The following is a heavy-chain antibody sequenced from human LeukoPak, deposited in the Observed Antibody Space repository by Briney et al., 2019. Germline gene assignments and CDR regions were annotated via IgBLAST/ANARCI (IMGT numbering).Heavy chain of an antibody. D-gene: IGHD3-10*01. CDR3: ARDSIGPQLWFGELLVNYYYYYYGMDV. J-gene: IGHJ6*02. V-gene: IGHV3-21*01. CDR2: ISSSSSYI. Sequence: GGSLRLSCAASGFTFSSYSMNWVRQAPGKGLEWVSSISSSSSYIYDDDSVKGRFTISRDNAKNSLYLQMNSLRAEDTAVYYCARDSIGPQLWFGELLVNYYYYYYGMDVWGQGTTVTVSS. CDR1: GFTFSSYS.